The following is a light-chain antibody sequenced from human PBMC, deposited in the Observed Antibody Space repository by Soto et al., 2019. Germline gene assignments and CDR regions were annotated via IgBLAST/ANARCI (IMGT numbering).Light chain of an antibody. J-gene: IGLJ3*02. CDR1: SGHSSYI. Sequence: QLVLTQSSSASASLGSSVKLTCTLSSGHSSYIIAWHQQQPGKAPRYLMKVEGSGSYNKGSGVPDRFSGSSSGADRYLTISNLQFEDEADYYCETWDSNTWVFGGGTKVTVL. CDR2: VEGSGSY. V-gene: IGLV4-60*02. CDR3: ETWDSNTWV.